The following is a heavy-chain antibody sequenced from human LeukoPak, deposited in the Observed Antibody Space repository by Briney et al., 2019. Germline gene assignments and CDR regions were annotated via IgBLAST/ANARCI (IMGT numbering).Heavy chain of an antibody. CDR2: ISGSGGST. D-gene: IGHD6-19*01. V-gene: IGHV3-23*01. J-gene: IGHJ4*02. CDR3: ASGGPYSSGWYSY. Sequence: GGSLRLSCAASGITFSSYAMSWVRQAPGKGLEWVSAISGSGGSTYYADSVKGRFTISRDNSKNTLYLQMNSLRAEDTAVYYCASGGPYSSGWYSYWGQGTLVTVSS. CDR1: GITFSSYA.